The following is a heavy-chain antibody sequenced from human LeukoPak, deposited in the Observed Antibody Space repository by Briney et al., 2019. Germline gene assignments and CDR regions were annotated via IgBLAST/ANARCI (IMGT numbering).Heavy chain of an antibody. V-gene: IGHV1-46*01. CDR1: GYTFTSYY. CDR2: INPSGGST. CDR3: ARDSSAYSMDV. Sequence: ASVKVSCKASGYTFTSYYMHWVRQAPGQGLEWMGIINPSGGSTSYAQKFQGRVTITADKSTSTAYMELSSLRSEDTAVYYCARDSSAYSMDVWGKGTTVTVSS. D-gene: IGHD2-2*01. J-gene: IGHJ6*03.